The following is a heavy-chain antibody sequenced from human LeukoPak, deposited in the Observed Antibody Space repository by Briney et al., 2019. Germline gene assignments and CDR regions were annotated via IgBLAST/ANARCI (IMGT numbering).Heavy chain of an antibody. CDR2: IYHGGST. CDR1: GGSINSYY. V-gene: IGHV4-59*12. CDR3: ARDDYGRQLDY. D-gene: IGHD4-17*01. J-gene: IGHJ4*02. Sequence: PSETLSLTCTVSGGSINSYYLSWIRQSPGKGLEWIGYIYHGGSTSYNPSLKSRVTISLDTSKKQLSLKVTSVTAADTAVYYCARDDYGRQLDYWGQGTLVTVSS.